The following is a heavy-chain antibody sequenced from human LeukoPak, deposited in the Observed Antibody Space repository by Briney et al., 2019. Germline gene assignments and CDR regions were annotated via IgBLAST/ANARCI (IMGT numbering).Heavy chain of an antibody. CDR2: INPSGGST. D-gene: IGHD6-19*01. J-gene: IGHJ4*02. Sequence: GASVKVSCKASGYTFTRYYMHWVRQAPGQGLEWMGIINPSGGSTSYAQKFQGRVTMTRDTSTSTVYMELSSLRSEDTAGYYCAREDSGWQTDYWGQGTLVTVSS. CDR1: GYTFTRYY. CDR3: AREDSGWQTDY. V-gene: IGHV1-46*03.